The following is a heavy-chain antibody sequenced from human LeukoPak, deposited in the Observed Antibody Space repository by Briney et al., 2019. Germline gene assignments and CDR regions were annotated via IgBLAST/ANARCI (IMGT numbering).Heavy chain of an antibody. J-gene: IGHJ6*03. CDR3: SRERVAVAGGDYFYYYMDV. V-gene: IGHV6-1*01. CDR2: TYYRSKWYN. Sequence: SQTLSLTCAISGDSVSSNSAAWNWIRQSPSRGLEWLGRTYYRSKWYNDYAVSVKSRITINPDTSKNRFSLQLNSVTPEDTAVYYCSRERVAVAGGDYFYYYMDVWGKGTTVTVSS. CDR1: GDSVSSNSAA. D-gene: IGHD6-19*01.